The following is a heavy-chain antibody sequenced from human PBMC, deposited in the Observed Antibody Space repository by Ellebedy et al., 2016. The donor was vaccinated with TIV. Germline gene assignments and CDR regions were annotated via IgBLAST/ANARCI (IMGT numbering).Heavy chain of an antibody. D-gene: IGHD2-15*01. J-gene: IGHJ4*02. CDR2: IKSKTDGGTT. V-gene: IGHV3-15*01. CDR1: GFTFSNAW. Sequence: GESLKISCAASGFTFSNAWMSWVRQAPGTGLEWVGRIKSKTDGGTTDYAAPVKGRFTISRDDSKNTLYLQMNSLKTEDTAVYYCTTDLRYCSGGSCYSVTSWGQGTLVTVSS. CDR3: TTDLRYCSGGSCYSVTS.